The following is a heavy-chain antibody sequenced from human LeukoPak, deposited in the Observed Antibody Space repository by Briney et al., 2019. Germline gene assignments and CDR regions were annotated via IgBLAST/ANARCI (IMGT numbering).Heavy chain of an antibody. D-gene: IGHD6-13*01. CDR3: ARDGPPYSSSWSYYFDF. CDR1: GFTFSSYG. V-gene: IGHV3-30*03. CDR2: MSYDGSNK. Sequence: PGRSLRLSCEASGFTFSSYGMHWVRQAPGEGLEWVAVMSYDGSNKYYADSVKGRFTISRDNSRNTLYLQMNSLRTEDTAVYYCARDGPPYSSSWSYYFDFWGQGTLVTVSS. J-gene: IGHJ4*02.